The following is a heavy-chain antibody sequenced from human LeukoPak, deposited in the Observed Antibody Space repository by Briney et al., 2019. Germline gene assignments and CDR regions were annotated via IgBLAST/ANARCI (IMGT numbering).Heavy chain of an antibody. CDR2: ISTSTGDT. CDR1: GGTFSSYA. J-gene: IGHJ4*02. Sequence: ASVKVSCKASGGTFSSYAISWVRQAPGQGPEWMGWISTSTGDTKYTQKFQGRVTLTTDTSTSTAYMELSSLRSDDTAVYYWARDDNYGIFVNVDYWGQGTLVTVSS. CDR3: ARDDNYGIFVNVDY. V-gene: IGHV1-18*01. D-gene: IGHD4-11*01.